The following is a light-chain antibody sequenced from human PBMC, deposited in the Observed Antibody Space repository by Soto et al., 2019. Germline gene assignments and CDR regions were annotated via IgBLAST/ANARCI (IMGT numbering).Light chain of an antibody. CDR3: PQYSSYPWT. V-gene: IGKV1-8*01. Sequence: AVGLTRSPCALSTATGDRVAVTCRGSQGISSDLAWYQQKPVKAPTLLIYAASTLQSGVPSRFSGSASGTDSTFTIRCLQHEDVATCDWPQYSSYPWTFAYGTTVHIK. J-gene: IGKJ1*01. CDR1: QGISSD. CDR2: AAS.